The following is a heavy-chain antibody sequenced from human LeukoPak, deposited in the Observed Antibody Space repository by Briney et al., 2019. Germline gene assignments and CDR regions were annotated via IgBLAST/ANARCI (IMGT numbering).Heavy chain of an antibody. CDR3: AREGSSGYYPWFHP. Sequence: SETLSLTCTVSGGSISSSSYYWGWIRQPPGKGLEWIGYIYYSGSTYYNPSLKSRVTISVDTSKNQFSLKLSSVTAADTAVYYCAREGSSGYYPWFHPWGQGTLVTVSS. V-gene: IGHV4-30-4*07. CDR1: GGSISSSSYY. J-gene: IGHJ5*02. CDR2: IYYSGST. D-gene: IGHD3-22*01.